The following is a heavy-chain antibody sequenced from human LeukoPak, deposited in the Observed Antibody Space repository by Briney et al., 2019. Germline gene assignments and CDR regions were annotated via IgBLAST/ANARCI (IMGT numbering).Heavy chain of an antibody. J-gene: IGHJ3*02. CDR1: GFIFSNYA. CDR2: IRYDGGNT. CDR3: ARDHHRRLYDSQARNTFDI. V-gene: IGHV3-30*02. Sequence: GGSLRLSCAASGFIFSNYAMQWVRQAPGMGLEWVAFIRYDGGNTYYADSVKGRFTISRDNSKNTMYLQMNSLRAEDTAVYYCARDHHRRLYDSQARNTFDIWGQGTMVTVSS. D-gene: IGHD3-22*01.